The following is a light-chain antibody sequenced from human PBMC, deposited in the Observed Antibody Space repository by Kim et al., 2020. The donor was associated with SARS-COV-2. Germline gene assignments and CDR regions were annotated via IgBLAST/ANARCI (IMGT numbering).Light chain of an antibody. V-gene: IGLV7-46*01. Sequence: PGETVTLTCGSSPGPVTGGHYPYWFQQKPGQAPTTLIYDTTKAHSWTPARFFGSLLGDKAALTLSGAQPEDEAEYYCLLYYRGARLFGGGTQLTVL. CDR1: PGPVTGGHY. J-gene: IGLJ2*01. CDR2: DTT. CDR3: LLYYRGARL.